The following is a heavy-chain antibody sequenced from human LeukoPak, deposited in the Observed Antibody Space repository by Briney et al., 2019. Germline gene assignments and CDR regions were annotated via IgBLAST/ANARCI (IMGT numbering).Heavy chain of an antibody. CDR2: ISYDGSNK. V-gene: IGHV3-30*18. D-gene: IGHD3-22*01. J-gene: IGHJ4*02. Sequence: GGSLRLSCATSGFTFSSYGMHWVRQAPGKGLEWVAVISYDGSNKYYADSVKGRFTISRDNSKNTLYLQLNSLRAEDTAVYYCAKDWYYYDSSGYYDYWGQGTLVTVSS. CDR3: AKDWYYYDSSGYYDY. CDR1: GFTFSSYG.